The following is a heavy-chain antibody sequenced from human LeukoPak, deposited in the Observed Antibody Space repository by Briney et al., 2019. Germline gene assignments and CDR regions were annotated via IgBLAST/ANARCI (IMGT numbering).Heavy chain of an antibody. CDR2: ISSSSSTI. CDR3: ASDNIYSSGWFGY. D-gene: IGHD6-19*01. CDR1: GFTFSSYS. Sequence: PGGSLRLPCAASGFTFSSYSINRVRQAPGKGLEWVSYISSSSSTIYYADSVKGRFTISRDNAKNSLYLQMNSPRAEDTAVYYCASDNIYSSGWFGYWGQGTLVTVSS. V-gene: IGHV3-48*01. J-gene: IGHJ5*01.